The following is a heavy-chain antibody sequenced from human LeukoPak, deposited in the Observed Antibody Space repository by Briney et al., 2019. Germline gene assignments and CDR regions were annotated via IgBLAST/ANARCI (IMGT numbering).Heavy chain of an antibody. CDR2: IYYSGST. V-gene: IGHV4-39*01. Sequence: SETLSLTCTVSGGSISSSSYYWGWIRQPPGKGLEWIGSIYYSGSTYYNPSLKSRVTISVDTSKNQFSLKLSSVTAADTAVYYCARHSLDYSNYWYFDLWGRGTLVTASS. CDR1: GGSISSSSYY. CDR3: ARHSLDYSNYWYFDL. D-gene: IGHD4-11*01. J-gene: IGHJ2*01.